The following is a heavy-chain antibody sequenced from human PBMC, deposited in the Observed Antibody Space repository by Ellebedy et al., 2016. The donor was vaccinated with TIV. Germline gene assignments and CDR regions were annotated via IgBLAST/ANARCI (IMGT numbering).Heavy chain of an antibody. CDR2: IYYSGST. CDR1: GGSISSSSYY. Sequence: MPGGSLRLSCTVSGGSISSSSYYWGWIRQPPGKGLEWIGSIYYSGSTYYNPSLKSRVTISVDTSKNQFSLKLSSVTAADTAVYYCARMYSSGWYGGWYFDLWGRGTLVTVSS. CDR3: ARMYSSGWYGGWYFDL. D-gene: IGHD6-19*01. J-gene: IGHJ2*01. V-gene: IGHV4-39*07.